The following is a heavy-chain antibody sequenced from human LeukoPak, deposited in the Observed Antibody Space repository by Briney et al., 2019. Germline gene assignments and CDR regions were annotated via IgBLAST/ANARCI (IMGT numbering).Heavy chain of an antibody. Sequence: SETMSLTCTVSGGSISSSSYYWGWLRQPPGKGLEWIGSIYYSGSTYYNPSLKSRVTISVDTSKNQFSLKLSSVTAADTAVYYCAMQIVVEKWFDPCGQGTLVTVSS. J-gene: IGHJ5*02. CDR1: GGSISSSSYY. CDR2: IYYSGST. V-gene: IGHV4-39*01. CDR3: AMQIVVEKWFDP. D-gene: IGHD3-22*01.